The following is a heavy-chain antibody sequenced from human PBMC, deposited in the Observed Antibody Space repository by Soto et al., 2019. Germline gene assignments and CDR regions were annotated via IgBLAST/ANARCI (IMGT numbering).Heavy chain of an antibody. J-gene: IGHJ4*02. CDR2: IYPADSDA. CDR1: GYSFTSHW. CDR3: SRHEIERTRDYYLH. D-gene: IGHD3-22*01. V-gene: IGHV5-51*01. Sequence: PGESLKISCKGSGYSFTSHWISWVRQMPGKGLELMGIIYPADSDARYSPSFQGQVTISADKSISTVYLQWSSLKASDTAMYYCSRHEIERTRDYYLHWGQGTLVTVSS.